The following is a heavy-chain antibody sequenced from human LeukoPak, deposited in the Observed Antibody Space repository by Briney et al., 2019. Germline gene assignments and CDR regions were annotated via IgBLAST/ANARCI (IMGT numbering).Heavy chain of an antibody. CDR3: ARPHSSGWYGVYDT. V-gene: IGHV4-59*08. Sequence: PSETPSLTCKVSDGSISSHYWSWIRQPPGKGLEWIGHFAYSGTTSYNASLKSRVTISVDTSKNQFSLKLTSVTAADTAVYYCARPHSSGWYGVYDTWGQGTMVTVSS. J-gene: IGHJ3*02. CDR1: DGSISSHY. CDR2: FAYSGTT. D-gene: IGHD6-19*01.